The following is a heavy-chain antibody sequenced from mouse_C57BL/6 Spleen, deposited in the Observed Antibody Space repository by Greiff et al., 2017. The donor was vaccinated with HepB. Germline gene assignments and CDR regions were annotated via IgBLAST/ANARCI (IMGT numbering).Heavy chain of an antibody. V-gene: IGHV1-61*01. J-gene: IGHJ2*01. CDR2: IYPSDSET. CDR3: ARSYYYGSSYEEDY. Sequence: VQLQQSGAELVRPGSSVKLSCKASGYTFTSYWMDWVKQRPGQGLEWIGNIYPSDSETHYNQKFKDKATLTVDKSSSTAYMQLSSLTSEDSAVYYCARSYYYGSSYEEDYWGQGTTLTVSS. CDR1: GYTFTSYW. D-gene: IGHD1-1*01.